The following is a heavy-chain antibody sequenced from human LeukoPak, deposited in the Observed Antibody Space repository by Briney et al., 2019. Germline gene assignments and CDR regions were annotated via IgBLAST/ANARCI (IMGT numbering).Heavy chain of an antibody. CDR2: IYPGDSDT. V-gene: IGHV5-51*01. J-gene: IGHJ4*02. Sequence: GESLKISCKGSGYSFTSYWIGWVRQMSGKGLEWMGIIYPGDSDTTYSPSFRGQVTISADKSINTAYLQWSSLKASDTAMYYCARHSDAAMVVDYWGQGTLVTVSS. CDR1: GYSFTSYW. CDR3: ARHSDAAMVVDY. D-gene: IGHD5-18*01.